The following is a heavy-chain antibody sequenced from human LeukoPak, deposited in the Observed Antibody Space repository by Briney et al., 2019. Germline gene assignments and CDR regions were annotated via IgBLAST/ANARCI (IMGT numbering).Heavy chain of an antibody. Sequence: GGSLRLSCVASGFTFTTYSISWVRQAPGKGLEWVSSISISSSYIYYADAVKGRFTISRDNAKNSLYLQMNSLRPGDTAVYYCARNAIRQGGSYHFDYWGQGALVIVSS. CDR1: GFTFTTYS. CDR3: ARNAIRQGGSYHFDY. V-gene: IGHV3-21*01. CDR2: ISISSSYI. D-gene: IGHD1-26*01. J-gene: IGHJ4*02.